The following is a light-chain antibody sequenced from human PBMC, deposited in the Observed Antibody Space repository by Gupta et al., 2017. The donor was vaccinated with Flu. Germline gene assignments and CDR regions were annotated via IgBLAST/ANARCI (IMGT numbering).Light chain of an antibody. Sequence: SSLSASVGDRVTITCRASQSISSYLNWYQQKPGKAPKLLIYAASSLQSGVPSRFSGSGSGTDFTLTISSRQPEDFATYYCQQSYSTPRLTFGQGTKVEIK. V-gene: IGKV1-39*01. CDR1: QSISSY. CDR2: AAS. J-gene: IGKJ1*01. CDR3: QQSYSTPRLT.